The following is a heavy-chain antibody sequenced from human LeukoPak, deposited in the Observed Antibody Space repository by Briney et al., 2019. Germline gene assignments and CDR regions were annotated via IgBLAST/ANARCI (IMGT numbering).Heavy chain of an antibody. CDR3: ASAGPANYSSSSRVDY. J-gene: IGHJ4*02. CDR1: GFTFSTYW. V-gene: IGHV3-7*01. CDR2: IKQDGSEK. Sequence: PGGSLRLSCAASGFTFSTYWMTWVRQAPGKGLEWVANIKQDGSEKYYVDSVKGRFTISRDNAKNSLYLQMNSLRAEDTAVYYCASAGPANYSSSSRVDYWGQGTLVTVSS. D-gene: IGHD6-6*01.